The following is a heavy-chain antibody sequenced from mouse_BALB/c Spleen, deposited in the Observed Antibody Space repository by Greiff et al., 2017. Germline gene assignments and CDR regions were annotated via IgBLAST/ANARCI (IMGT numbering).Heavy chain of an antibody. CDR2: IDPSDSET. Sequence: VKLMESGPQLVRPGASVKISCKASGYSFTSYWMHWVKQRPGQGLEWIGMIDPSDSETRLNQKFKDKATLTVDKSSSTAYMQLSSPTSEDSAVYYCARVTTATFDYWGQGTTLTVSS. CDR3: ARVTTATFDY. J-gene: IGHJ2*01. CDR1: GYSFTSYW. D-gene: IGHD1-2*01. V-gene: IGHV1S126*01.